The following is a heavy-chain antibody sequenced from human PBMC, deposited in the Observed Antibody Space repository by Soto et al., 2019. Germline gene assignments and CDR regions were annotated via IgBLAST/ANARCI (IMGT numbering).Heavy chain of an antibody. V-gene: IGHV4-30-4*08. CDR1: GFTFSSYW. D-gene: IGHD3-10*01. CDR3: ARVFMVRGVILKPIDY. J-gene: IGHJ4*02. CDR2: IYYSGST. Sequence: LRLSCAVSGFTFSSYWMSWVRQAPGKGLEWIGYIYYSGSTYYNPSLKSRVTISVDTSKNQFSLKLSSVTAADTAVYYCARVFMVRGVILKPIDYWGQGTLVTVSS.